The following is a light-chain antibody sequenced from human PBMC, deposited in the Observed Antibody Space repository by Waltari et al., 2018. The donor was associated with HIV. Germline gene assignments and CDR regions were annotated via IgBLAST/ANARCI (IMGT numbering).Light chain of an antibody. CDR1: SSKIGDNY. Sequence: QSVLTQPPSVSAAPGQKVPISCSVNSSKIGDNYVSWFQQLPGTAPKLLIYKNNQRPSGMPDLFSGSKSGTSATLGITGLQTGDEADYFCGTWHNSLSAGYVFGTGTKVSVL. J-gene: IGLJ1*01. CDR3: GTWHNSLSAGYV. V-gene: IGLV1-51*02. CDR2: KNN.